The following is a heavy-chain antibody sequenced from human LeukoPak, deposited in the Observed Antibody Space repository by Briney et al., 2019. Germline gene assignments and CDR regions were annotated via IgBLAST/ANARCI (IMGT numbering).Heavy chain of an antibody. CDR3: ARDPYGDLPFDY. V-gene: IGHV3-30-3*01. J-gene: IGHJ4*02. CDR2: ISYDGSNK. Sequence: PGGSLRLSCAASGVTFSSYAMHWVRQAPGKGLEWVAVISYDGSNKYYADSVKGRFTISRDNSKNTLYLQMNSLRAEDTAVYYCARDPYGDLPFDYWGQGTLVTVSS. CDR1: GVTFSSYA. D-gene: IGHD4-17*01.